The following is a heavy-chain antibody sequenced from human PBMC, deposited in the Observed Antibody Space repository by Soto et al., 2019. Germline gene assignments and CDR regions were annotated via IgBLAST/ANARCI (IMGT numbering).Heavy chain of an antibody. D-gene: IGHD3-10*01. CDR1: EFTFQKYD. CDR2: ISSNGDRT. Sequence: PGGSLRLSCSASEFTFQKYDMHWVRQAPGKGLEYVSAISSNGDRTYYADSVKGRFTISRDNSRNTLYFQMSFLRVEDTAIYYCVKDSGYYYGSGSFVYGMDVWGQGTTVTVSS. CDR3: VKDSGYYYGSGSFVYGMDV. V-gene: IGHV3-64D*06. J-gene: IGHJ6*02.